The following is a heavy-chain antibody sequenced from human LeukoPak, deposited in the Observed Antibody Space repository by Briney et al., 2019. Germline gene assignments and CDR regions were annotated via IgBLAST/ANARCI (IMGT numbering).Heavy chain of an antibody. Sequence: GSLRLSCAASGFTFSTYAMSWVRLAPGKGLEWVSGTSGSGGSTYYADSVKGRFTSSRDNSNNTLYVQMNSLRVEDTAVYYCAKSGGLSGSGRLAMDVWGQGTTVTVSS. D-gene: IGHD3-10*01. CDR2: TSGSGGST. J-gene: IGHJ6*02. CDR3: AKSGGLSGSGRLAMDV. CDR1: GFTFSTYA. V-gene: IGHV3-23*01.